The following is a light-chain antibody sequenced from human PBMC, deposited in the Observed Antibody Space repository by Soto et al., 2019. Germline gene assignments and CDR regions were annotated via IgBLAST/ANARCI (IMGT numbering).Light chain of an antibody. CDR1: SSDVGTYNL. CDR3: CSYAGSSSSI. CDR2: EVT. Sequence: QSVLTQPASVSGSPGQSSTISCSGTSSDVGTYNLVSWYQQYPGKAPRLMIYEVTKRPSGVSNRFSGSKSGNTASLTISGLQPEDEADYYCCSYAGSSSSIFGTGTKVTVL. V-gene: IGLV2-23*02. J-gene: IGLJ1*01.